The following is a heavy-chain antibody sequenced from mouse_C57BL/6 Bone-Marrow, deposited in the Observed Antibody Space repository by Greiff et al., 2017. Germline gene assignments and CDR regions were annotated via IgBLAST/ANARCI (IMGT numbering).Heavy chain of an antibody. D-gene: IGHD1-1*01. CDR1: GFNIKDYY. V-gene: IGHV14-1*01. CDR3: TPFITTVVPFAY. CDR2: IVPEDGDT. J-gene: IGHJ3*01. Sequence: VQLQQSGAELVRPGASVKLSCTASGFNIKDYYMHRVKQRPEQNLEWIGRIVPEDGDTEYAPKFQGKATMTADTSSNTAYLQLSSPADEDTAVYYSTPFITTVVPFAYWGQGTLVTVSA.